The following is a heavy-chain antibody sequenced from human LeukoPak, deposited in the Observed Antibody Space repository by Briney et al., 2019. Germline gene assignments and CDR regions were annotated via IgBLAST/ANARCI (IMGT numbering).Heavy chain of an antibody. CDR2: IYTSGST. V-gene: IGHV4-4*07. J-gene: IGHJ5*02. CDR3: ARARGMNEPGGFDP. CDR1: GGSISSSY. D-gene: IGHD1-14*01. Sequence: SETLSLTCTVSGGSISSSYWSWIRQPAGKGLEWIGRIYTSGSTNYNPSLKSRVTISVDKSKNQFSLKLSSVTAADTAVYYCARARGMNEPGGFDPWGQGTLVTVSS.